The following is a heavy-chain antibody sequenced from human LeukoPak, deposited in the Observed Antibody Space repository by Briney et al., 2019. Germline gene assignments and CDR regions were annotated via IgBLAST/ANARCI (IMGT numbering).Heavy chain of an antibody. D-gene: IGHD6-19*01. CDR1: GGSFSGYY. CDR3: ARDSSGWQRRAFDI. CDR2: INHSGST. V-gene: IGHV4-34*01. J-gene: IGHJ3*02. Sequence: KPSETLSLTCAVYGGSFSGYYWSWIRQPPGKGLEWIGEINHSGSTNYNPSLKSRATISVDTSKNQFSLKLSSVTAADTAVYYCARDSSGWQRRAFDIWGQGTMVTVSS.